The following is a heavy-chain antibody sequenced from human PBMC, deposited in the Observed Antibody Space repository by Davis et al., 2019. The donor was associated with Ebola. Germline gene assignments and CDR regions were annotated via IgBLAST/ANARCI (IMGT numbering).Heavy chain of an antibody. J-gene: IGHJ3*02. CDR1: GGSVSSGSYY. V-gene: IGHV4-61*01. D-gene: IGHD1-26*01. CDR2: IYYSGST. Sequence: MPSETLSLTCTVSGGSVSSGSYYWSWIRQPPGKGLEWIGYIYYSGSTNYNPSLKSRVTISVDTSRNQFSLKLSSVTAADTAMYYCARAREVVGANAFDIWGQGTMVTVSS. CDR3: ARAREVVGANAFDI.